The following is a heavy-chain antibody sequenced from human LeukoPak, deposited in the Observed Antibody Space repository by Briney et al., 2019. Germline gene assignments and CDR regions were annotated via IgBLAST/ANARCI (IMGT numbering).Heavy chain of an antibody. J-gene: IGHJ6*04. V-gene: IGHV3-21*01. CDR1: GFTFNSYT. Sequence: GGSLRLSCAASGFTFNSYTMNWVRQAPGKGLEWVSCVSKSSDYIYYADSVRGRFTISRDNAKNLVYLEMNGLRAEDTGVYYCAREEDSRAIRTSDGLDVWGEGTTVTVSP. CDR3: AREEDSRAIRTSDGLDV. CDR2: VSKSSDYI. D-gene: IGHD3-22*01.